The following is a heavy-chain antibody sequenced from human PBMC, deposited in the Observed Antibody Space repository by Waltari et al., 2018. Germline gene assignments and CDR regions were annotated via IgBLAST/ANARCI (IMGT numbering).Heavy chain of an antibody. CDR2: IYYSGST. CDR3: ARDKPVYYDSSGYYRGVLGAFDI. CDR1: GCSISSYD. J-gene: IGHJ3*02. D-gene: IGHD3-22*01. Sequence: QVQLQESGPGLVKPSETLSLTCTVSGCSISSYDWSWIRPPPGKGLEWIGYIYYSGSTNYNPSLKSRVTISVDTSKNQFSLKLSSVTAADTAVYYCARDKPVYYDSSGYYRGVLGAFDIWGQGTMVTVSS. V-gene: IGHV4-59*01.